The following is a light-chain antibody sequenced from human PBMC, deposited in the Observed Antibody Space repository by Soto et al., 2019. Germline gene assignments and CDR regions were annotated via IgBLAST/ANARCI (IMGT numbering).Light chain of an antibody. J-gene: IGLJ2*01. CDR3: QSYDSSLSGYVV. CDR1: SSNIGAGYD. V-gene: IGLV1-40*01. CDR2: GNS. Sequence: QSVLTQPPSVSGSPGQRVTISCTGSSSNIGAGYDVHWYQQLPGTAPILLIYGNSNRPSGVPDRFSGSKSDTSASLAITGLQAEDEADYYCQSYDSSLSGYVVFGGGTKLTVL.